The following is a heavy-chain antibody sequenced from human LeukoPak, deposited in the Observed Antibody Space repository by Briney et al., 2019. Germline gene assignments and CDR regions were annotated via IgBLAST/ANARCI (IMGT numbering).Heavy chain of an antibody. CDR1: GYTFTGCY. CDR2: INPNSGGT. Sequence: ASVKVSCKASGYTFTGCYMHWVRQAPGQGLEWVGWINPNSGGTNYAQKFQGRVTMTRDTSISTAYMELSSLRSEDTAVYYCARSMVRGVYLRIDYWGQGTLVTVSS. V-gene: IGHV1-2*02. J-gene: IGHJ4*02. CDR3: ARSMVRGVYLRIDY. D-gene: IGHD3-10*01.